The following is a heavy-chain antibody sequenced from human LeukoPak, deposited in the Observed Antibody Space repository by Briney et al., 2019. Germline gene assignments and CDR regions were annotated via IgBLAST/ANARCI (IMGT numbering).Heavy chain of an antibody. CDR2: ISDSGGST. Sequence: GGSLRLSCAASGFTFSSYAMSWVRQAPGKGLEWVSAISDSGGSTYYADSVKGRFTISRDNSKNTVYLQMNSLRAEDTAVYYCAKDRRGCSSPSCYYRFDYWGQGTLVTVSS. J-gene: IGHJ4*02. CDR3: AKDRRGCSSPSCYYRFDY. V-gene: IGHV3-23*01. CDR1: GFTFSSYA. D-gene: IGHD2-2*01.